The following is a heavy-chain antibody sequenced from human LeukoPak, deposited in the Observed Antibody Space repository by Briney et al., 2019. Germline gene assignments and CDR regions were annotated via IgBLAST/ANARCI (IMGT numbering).Heavy chain of an antibody. Sequence: ASVKVSCKASGYTFTGYYMHWVRQAPGQGLEWMGWLNPYSGATNYAQKFQGRVTMTRDTSISTAYMEVSRLRSDDTAVYYCARGDWVSVNIVATIFDYWGQGTLVTVSS. CDR2: LNPYSGAT. CDR1: GYTFTGYY. J-gene: IGHJ4*02. CDR3: ARGDWVSVNIVATIFDY. V-gene: IGHV1-2*02. D-gene: IGHD5-12*01.